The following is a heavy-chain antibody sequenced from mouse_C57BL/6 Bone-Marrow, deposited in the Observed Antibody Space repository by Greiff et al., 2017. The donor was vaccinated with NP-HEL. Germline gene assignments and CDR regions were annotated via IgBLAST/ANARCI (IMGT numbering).Heavy chain of an antibody. J-gene: IGHJ2*01. Sequence: QVQLQQSGAELVKPGASVKLSCKASGYTFTEYTIHWVKQRSGQGLEWIGWFYPGSGSIKYNEKFKDKATLTAAKSSSTAYMELSRLTSEDSAVYFCGRHEDRGGLEYYFDYWGQGTTLTVSS. CDR1: GYTFTEYT. D-gene: IGHD1-1*02. CDR2: FYPGSGSI. V-gene: IGHV1-62-2*01. CDR3: GRHEDRGGLEYYFDY.